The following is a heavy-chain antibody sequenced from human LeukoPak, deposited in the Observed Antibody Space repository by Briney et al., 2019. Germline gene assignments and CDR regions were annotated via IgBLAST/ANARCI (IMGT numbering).Heavy chain of an antibody. D-gene: IGHD1-26*01. CDR1: GGSISSYY. CDR2: IYYSGST. J-gene: IGHJ4*02. V-gene: IGHV4-59*08. CDR3: ARRGSYFDY. Sequence: SETLSLTCTVSGGSISSYYWSWIRQPPGKGLEWIGYIYYSGSTNYNPSLKSRVTISVDTSKNQFSLKLSSATAADTAVYYCARRGSYFDYWGQGTLVTVSS.